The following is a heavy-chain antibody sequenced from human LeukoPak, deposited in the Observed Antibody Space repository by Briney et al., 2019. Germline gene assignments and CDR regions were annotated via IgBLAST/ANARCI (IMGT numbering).Heavy chain of an antibody. D-gene: IGHD6-6*01. Sequence: ASVKVSCRASEYTFYDYYIHWVRQAPGQGLEWMGWMNPNSGRADSAQKFQGRVTMTSGTSISTAYMDLTSLTSDDTAAYYCTRTNPQLGRRDFFDLWGQGTLVIVSS. CDR2: MNPNSGRA. J-gene: IGHJ4*02. V-gene: IGHV1-2*02. CDR3: TRTNPQLGRRDFFDL. CDR1: EYTFYDYY.